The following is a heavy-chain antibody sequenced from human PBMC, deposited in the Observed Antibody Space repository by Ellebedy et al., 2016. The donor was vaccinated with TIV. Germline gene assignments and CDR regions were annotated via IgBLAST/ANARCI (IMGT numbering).Heavy chain of an antibody. CDR3: ARGMYSSSGYGDAFDI. V-gene: IGHV1-69*04. D-gene: IGHD6-13*01. J-gene: IGHJ3*02. Sequence: AASVKVSCKASGCTFSSYAISWVRQAPGQGLEWMGRIIPILGIANYAQKFQGRVTITADKSTSTAYMELSSLRSEDTAVYYCARGMYSSSGYGDAFDIWGQGTMVTVSS. CDR2: IIPILGIA. CDR1: GCTFSSYA.